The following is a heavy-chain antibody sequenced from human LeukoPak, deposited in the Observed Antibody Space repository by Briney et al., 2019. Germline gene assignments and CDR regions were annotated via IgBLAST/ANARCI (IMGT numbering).Heavy chain of an antibody. J-gene: IGHJ6*02. CDR2: ISGDGGST. CDR3: AKDSSPYYYDSSGYPTYYYYYGMDV. V-gene: IGHV3-43*02. CDR1: GFTFDDYA. D-gene: IGHD3-22*01. Sequence: PGGSLRLSCAASGFTFDDYAMHWVRQAPGKGLEWVTLISGDGGSTYYADSVKGRFTIFRDNSKNSLYLQMNSLRTEDTALYYCAKDSSPYYYDSSGYPTYYYYYGMDVWGQGTTVTVSS.